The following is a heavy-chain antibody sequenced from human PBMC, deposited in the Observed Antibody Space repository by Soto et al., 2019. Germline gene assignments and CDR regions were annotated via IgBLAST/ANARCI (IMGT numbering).Heavy chain of an antibody. CDR3: AREPCGGDCYGYYYHGMDV. CDR1: GGSISSGGYY. J-gene: IGHJ6*02. Sequence: QVQLQESGPGLVKPSQTLSLTCSVSGGSISSGGYYWSWIRQHPGKGLEWIAYIYYSGSTYYNPSLKSRVTISVDTSKNQFSLKLSSVTAADTAMYYCAREPCGGDCYGYYYHGMDVLGQGTTVTVSS. D-gene: IGHD2-21*02. CDR2: IYYSGST. V-gene: IGHV4-31*03.